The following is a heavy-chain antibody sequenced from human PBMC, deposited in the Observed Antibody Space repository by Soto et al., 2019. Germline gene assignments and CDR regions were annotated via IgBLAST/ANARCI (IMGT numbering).Heavy chain of an antibody. D-gene: IGHD5-12*01. CDR1: GYTFTSYG. CDR2: ISAYNGNT. V-gene: IGHV1-18*01. Sequence: QVQLVQSGAEVKKPGASVKVSCKASGYTFTSYGISWVRQAPGQGLEWMGWISAYNGNTNYAQKLQGRVTMTTDTSTSTAYRELRSLRSDDTAVYYCARDRGDLVATEKIFDYWGQGTLVTVSS. J-gene: IGHJ4*02. CDR3: ARDRGDLVATEKIFDY.